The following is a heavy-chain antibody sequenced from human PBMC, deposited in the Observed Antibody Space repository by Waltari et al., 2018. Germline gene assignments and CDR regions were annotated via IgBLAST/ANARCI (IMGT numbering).Heavy chain of an antibody. CDR3: ATYIGASVGTAAFDV. CDR2: MSYSGAT. Sequence: QLQLQESGPGLVKPSETLSLTCSVSVVSITSTSHYWGWIRQPPGQGLEWIGTMSYSGATYSSPSLKSRVTISRDTSKNQLSLKLGSVTAADTAVYYCATYIGASVGTAAFDVWGQGTMVTVSS. D-gene: IGHD5-12*01. CDR1: VVSITSTSHY. V-gene: IGHV4-39*01. J-gene: IGHJ3*01.